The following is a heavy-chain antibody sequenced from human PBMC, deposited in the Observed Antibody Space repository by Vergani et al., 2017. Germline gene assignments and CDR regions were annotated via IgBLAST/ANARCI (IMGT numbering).Heavy chain of an antibody. Sequence: EVELVQSGPEMSKPGESLKISCKGSEYSFGNYWIGWGRQMPGKGLEWMGIIYPADSDTRYSPSFQGQVTISADKSISTAFLQWDSLKASDTALYYCARHTTYTDSWGQGTLVTVSS. V-gene: IGHV5-51*01. CDR2: IYPADSDT. CDR3: ARHTTYTDS. CDR1: EYSFGNYW. J-gene: IGHJ4*02. D-gene: IGHD1-1*01.